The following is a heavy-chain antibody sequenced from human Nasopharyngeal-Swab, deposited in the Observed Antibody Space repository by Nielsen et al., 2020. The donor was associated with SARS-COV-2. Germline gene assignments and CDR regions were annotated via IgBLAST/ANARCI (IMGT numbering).Heavy chain of an antibody. D-gene: IGHD3-10*01. Sequence: GESLKISCAASGFTFSSYEMNWVRQAPGKGLEWVSYISSSGSTIYYADSVKGRFTISRDNAKNSLYLQMNSLRAEDTAVYYRARRHGANYYYGMDVWGQGTTVTVSS. J-gene: IGHJ6*02. CDR1: GFTFSSYE. V-gene: IGHV3-48*03. CDR3: ARRHGANYYYGMDV. CDR2: ISSSGSTI.